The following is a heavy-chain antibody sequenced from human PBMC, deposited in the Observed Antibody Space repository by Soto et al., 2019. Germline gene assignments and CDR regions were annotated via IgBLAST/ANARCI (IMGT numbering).Heavy chain of an antibody. J-gene: IGHJ5*02. V-gene: IGHV3-30*04. Sequence: GGSLRLSCAASGFTFSSYAMHWVRQAPGRGLEWVAVISDDGSNKDYADSVKGRFTISRDNSKNTLYLQMISLRAEDTALYHCARHLSHLKSGWFDPWGQGTLVTVSS. CDR2: ISDDGSNK. CDR1: GFTFSSYA. D-gene: IGHD3-3*02. CDR3: ARHLSHLKSGWFDP.